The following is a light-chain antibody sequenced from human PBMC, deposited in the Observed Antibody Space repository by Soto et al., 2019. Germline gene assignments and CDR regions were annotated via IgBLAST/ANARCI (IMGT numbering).Light chain of an antibody. CDR2: EVT. J-gene: IGLJ1*01. CDR3: CSYADNTDYV. V-gene: IGLV2-8*01. CDR1: SSDVGAYNY. Sequence: QSVLTQPPSASGSLGQSVTISCTGTSSDVGAYNYVSWYQQHPGKAPKLMIYEVTRRPSGVPDRFSGSKSGNTASLNVSGLQAEDEADYYCCSYADNTDYVFGTGTMVTVL.